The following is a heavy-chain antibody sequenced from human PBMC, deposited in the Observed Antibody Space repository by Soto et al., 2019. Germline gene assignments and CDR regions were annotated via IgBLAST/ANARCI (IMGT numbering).Heavy chain of an antibody. J-gene: IGHJ4*02. V-gene: IGHV4-59*01. CDR3: EREGNLERWLQPLDV. Sequence: PSETLSLTYTVSGDSISAYSWSWVRQPPGKGLEWIGNIHYNGNTKYNPSLKSRVTMSVDTSKNQFSLKLISVTAADTAKYFCEREGNLERWLQPLDVWGQGTLVTVSS. D-gene: IGHD5-12*01. CDR2: IHYNGNT. CDR1: GDSISAYS.